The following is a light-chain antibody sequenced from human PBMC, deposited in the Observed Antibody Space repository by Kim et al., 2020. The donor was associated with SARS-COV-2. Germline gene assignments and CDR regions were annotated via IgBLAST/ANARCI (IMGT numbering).Light chain of an antibody. V-gene: IGLV2-14*03. J-gene: IGLJ3*02. Sequence: GQSITFSCTGTNSDIGGYNYVSWYQHHPGKAPKLLIYDVTKRPSGVSNRFSGSKSGSTASLTISGLQAEDEADYYCSSYTSSKTWLFGGGTQLTVL. CDR1: NSDIGGYNY. CDR3: SSYTSSKTWL. CDR2: DVT.